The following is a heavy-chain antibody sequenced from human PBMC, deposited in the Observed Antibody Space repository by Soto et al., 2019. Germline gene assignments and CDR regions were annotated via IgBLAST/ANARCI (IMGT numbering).Heavy chain of an antibody. J-gene: IGHJ4*02. CDR2: IKAYSGNT. V-gene: IGHV1-18*01. CDR1: GYTFHTST. CDR3: AIADYGDDDY. D-gene: IGHD4-17*01. Sequence: QLQLVQSGAEAKKPGASVKVSCKASGYTFHTSTISWVRQAPGQGLEWMGWIKAYSGNTNYAQKLQGRVTMTTDTSTNTAYMELRSLTTDDTAIYYCAIADYGDDDYWGQGTRVTVSS.